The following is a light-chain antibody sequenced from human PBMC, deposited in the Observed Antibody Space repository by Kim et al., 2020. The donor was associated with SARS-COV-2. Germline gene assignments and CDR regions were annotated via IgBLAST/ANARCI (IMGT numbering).Light chain of an antibody. V-gene: IGLV3-19*01. CDR1: SLKNYY. CDR2: GKN. CDR3: NSRDISGDHVI. J-gene: IGLJ2*01. Sequence: ALGQTVRITCQGDSLKNYYATWYQQKPGQAPVVVIYGKNSRPSEIPDRFSGSSSGNTASLTITGAQAEDEADYYCNSRDISGDHVIFGGGTKLTVL.